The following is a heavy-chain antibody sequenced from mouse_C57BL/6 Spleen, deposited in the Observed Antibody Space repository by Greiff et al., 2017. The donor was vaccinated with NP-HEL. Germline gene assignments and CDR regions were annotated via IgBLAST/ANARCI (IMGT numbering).Heavy chain of an antibody. J-gene: IGHJ2*01. V-gene: IGHV1-64*01. Sequence: QVQLQQPGAELVKPGASVKLSCKASGYTFTSYWMHWVKQRPGQGLEWIGMIHPNSGSTNYNEKFKSKATLTVDKSSSTAYMQLSSLTSEDSAVYYCARIPYDYGSSPDYWGQGTTLTVSS. CDR1: GYTFTSYW. D-gene: IGHD1-1*01. CDR2: IHPNSGST. CDR3: ARIPYDYGSSPDY.